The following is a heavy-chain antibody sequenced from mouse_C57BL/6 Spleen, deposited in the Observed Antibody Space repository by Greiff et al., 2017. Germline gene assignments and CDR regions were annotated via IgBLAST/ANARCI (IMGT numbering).Heavy chain of an antibody. CDR1: GYTFTSYW. D-gene: IGHD2-3*01. V-gene: IGHV1-55*01. CDR2: IYPGSGST. CDR3: ARADGYPSWFAY. J-gene: IGHJ3*01. Sequence: QVQLQQSGAELVKPGASVKMSCKASGYTFTSYWITWVKQRPGQGLEWIGDIYPGSGSTNYNEKFKSKATLTVDTSSSTAYMQLSSLTSEDSAVYYCARADGYPSWFAYWGQGTLVTVSA.